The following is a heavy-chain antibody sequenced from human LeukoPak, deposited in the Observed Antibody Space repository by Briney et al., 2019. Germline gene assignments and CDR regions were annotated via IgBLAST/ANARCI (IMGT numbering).Heavy chain of an antibody. CDR3: ARAAHLYYYDSSGYYPDY. J-gene: IGHJ4*02. D-gene: IGHD3-22*01. Sequence: GGSLRLSCAASGFTFSSYWMHWVCQAPGKGLVWVSRINSDGSSTSYADSVKGRFTISRDNAKNTLYLQMNSLRAEDTAVYYCARAAHLYYYDSSGYYPDYWGQGTLVTVSS. CDR2: INSDGSST. V-gene: IGHV3-74*01. CDR1: GFTFSSYW.